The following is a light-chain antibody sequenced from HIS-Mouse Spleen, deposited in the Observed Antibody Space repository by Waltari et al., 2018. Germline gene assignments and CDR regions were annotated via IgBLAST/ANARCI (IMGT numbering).Light chain of an antibody. J-gene: IGLJ2*01. CDR2: EGS. V-gene: IGLV2-23*01. CDR3: CSYAGSSTL. CDR1: SSDVGSYNL. Sequence: QSALTQPASVSGSPGQSITISCTGTSSDVGSYNLFSWYQQHPGKAPKLRMYEGSKRPSGVSNRLSGSTSGNTASLTISGLHAEDEADYYCCSYAGSSTLFGGGTKLTVL.